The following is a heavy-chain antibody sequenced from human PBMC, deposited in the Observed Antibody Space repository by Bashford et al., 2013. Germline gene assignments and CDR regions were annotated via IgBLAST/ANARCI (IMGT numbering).Heavy chain of an antibody. V-gene: IGHV5-51*01. Sequence: WVRQMPGKGLEWMGIIYPGDSDTTYSPSFQGQVTISADKSISTAYVQWSSLKASDTAIYYCARRGYSSGVYWGQGTLVTVSS. J-gene: IGHJ4*02. CDR2: IYPGDSDT. D-gene: IGHD6-19*01. CDR3: ARRGYSSGVY.